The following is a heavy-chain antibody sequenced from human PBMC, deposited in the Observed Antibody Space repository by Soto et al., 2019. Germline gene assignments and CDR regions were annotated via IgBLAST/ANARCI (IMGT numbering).Heavy chain of an antibody. Sequence: QLQLQESGPGLVKPSETLSLTCTVSGGSISSSSYYWGWIRQPPGKGLEWIGSIYYSGSTYYNPSLKSRVTISVXXAXNXXSLKLSSVPAADTAVYYCARQITMLVVVNRAPLTDWGQGTLVTVSS. V-gene: IGHV4-39*01. J-gene: IGHJ4*02. D-gene: IGHD3-22*01. CDR1: GGSISSSSYY. CDR2: IYYSGST. CDR3: ARQITMLVVVNRAPLTD.